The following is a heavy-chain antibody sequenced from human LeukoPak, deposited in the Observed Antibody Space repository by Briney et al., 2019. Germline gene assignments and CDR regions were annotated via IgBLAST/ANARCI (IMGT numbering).Heavy chain of an antibody. J-gene: IGHJ6*03. CDR3: SYGSGREGYMDV. CDR2: INSDGSGT. V-gene: IGHV3-74*01. CDR1: GFTFSSYW. Sequence: GGSLRLSCAASGFTFSSYWMHWVRQAPGEGLVWVSFINSDGSGTGYADSVKGRFTVSRDNAKNTLYLQMNSLRAEDTAVYYCSYGSGREGYMDVWGKGTTVTVSS. D-gene: IGHD3-10*01.